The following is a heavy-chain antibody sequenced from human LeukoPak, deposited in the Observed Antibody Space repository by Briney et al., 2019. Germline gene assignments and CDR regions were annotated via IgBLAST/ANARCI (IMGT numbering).Heavy chain of an antibody. CDR1: GFTFSSYS. CDR2: ISSSSSYI. V-gene: IGHV3-21*01. D-gene: IGHD6-19*01. J-gene: IGHJ6*03. CDR3: ARVSGSSGWYYYYYYYYMDV. Sequence: GGSLRLSCAASGFTFSSYSMNWVRQAPGKGLEWVSSISSSSSYIYYADSVKGRFTISRDNAKNSLYLQMNSLRAEDTAVYYCARVSGSSGWYYYYYYYYMDVWGKGTTVTVSS.